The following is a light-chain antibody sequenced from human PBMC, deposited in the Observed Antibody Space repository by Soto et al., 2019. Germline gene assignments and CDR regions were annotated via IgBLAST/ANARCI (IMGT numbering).Light chain of an antibody. CDR2: GAS. V-gene: IGKV3-20*01. Sequence: EIVLTQSPGTLSLSPGERATLSCRASQSVSSSYLAWYQQKPGQAPRLLIYGASNRATGIPDRFSGSGYGTDFTLNISRLDPEDFAVYFCQQYNNSPEYTFGQGTKLEI. CDR1: QSVSSSY. J-gene: IGKJ2*01. CDR3: QQYNNSPEYT.